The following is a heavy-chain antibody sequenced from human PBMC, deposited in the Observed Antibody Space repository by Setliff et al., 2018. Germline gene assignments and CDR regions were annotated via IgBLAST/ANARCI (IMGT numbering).Heavy chain of an antibody. CDR1: GGSSSTYY. Sequence: AETLSLTCAAYGGSSSTYYWIWIRQPPGKGLEWIGSIYYSGSTNYNPSLKSRVTISVDTSKNPFSLPLSSVTAADTAVYYCARDLYWGQGTTVTVSS. J-gene: IGHJ6*02. D-gene: IGHD2-2*02. CDR3: ARDLY. CDR2: IYYSGST. V-gene: IGHV4-59*12.